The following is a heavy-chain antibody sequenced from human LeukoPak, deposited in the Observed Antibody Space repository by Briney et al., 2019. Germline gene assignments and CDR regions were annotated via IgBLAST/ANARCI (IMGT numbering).Heavy chain of an antibody. CDR3: ARDFSRIAARLGAFDI. CDR2: ISSSSSYI. CDR1: GFTFSSYS. V-gene: IGHV3-21*01. J-gene: IGHJ3*02. D-gene: IGHD6-6*01. Sequence: PGGSLRLSCAASGFTFSSYSMNWVRQAPGKGLEWVSSISSSSSYIYYADSVKGRFTISRDNAKNSLYLQMNSLRAEDTAVYYCARDFSRIAARLGAFDIWGQGTMVTVSS.